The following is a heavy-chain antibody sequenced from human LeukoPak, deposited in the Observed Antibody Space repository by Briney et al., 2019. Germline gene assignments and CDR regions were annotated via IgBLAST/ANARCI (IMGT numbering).Heavy chain of an antibody. V-gene: IGHV3-49*04. D-gene: IGHD4-23*01. J-gene: IGHJ4*02. Sequence: GGSLRLSCAASGFTFSGSAMHWVRQASGKGLEWVGRIRSKAYGGTTEYAASVKGRFTISRDDSKSIAYLQMNSLKTEDTAVYYCTREGVTHYFDYWGQGTLVTVSS. CDR3: TREGVTHYFDY. CDR1: GFTFSGSA. CDR2: IRSKAYGGTT.